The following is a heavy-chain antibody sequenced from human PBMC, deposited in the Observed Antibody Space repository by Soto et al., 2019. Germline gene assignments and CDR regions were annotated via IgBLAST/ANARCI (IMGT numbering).Heavy chain of an antibody. V-gene: IGHV3-48*01. J-gene: IGHJ4*02. CDR2: IRHDSTDI. CDR3: AREWYGESI. CDR1: DLTSGPYA. D-gene: IGHD3-10*01. Sequence: GGSRDLSGEAPDLTSGPYASYGARQAPGKGPEWLSYIRHDSTDIYYADSVKGRFAISRDNARNSLFLQMNSLRAEDTALYYCAREWYGESIWGQGTMVTVSS.